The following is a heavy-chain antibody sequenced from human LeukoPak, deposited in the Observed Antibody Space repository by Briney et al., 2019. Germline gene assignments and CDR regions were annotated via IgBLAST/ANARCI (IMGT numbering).Heavy chain of an antibody. CDR3: ARHSFGSGSLY. CDR1: GGSFSSSSYY. CDR2: IYSSGNT. D-gene: IGHD3-10*01. V-gene: IGHV4-39*01. J-gene: IGHJ4*02. Sequence: PSETLSLTCTVSGGSFSSSSYYWGWIRQPPGKGLEWIGSIYSSGNTYYNLSLKSRVTISVDTSKSQFSLKLSSATAADTAVYYCARHSFGSGSLYWGQGTLVTVSS.